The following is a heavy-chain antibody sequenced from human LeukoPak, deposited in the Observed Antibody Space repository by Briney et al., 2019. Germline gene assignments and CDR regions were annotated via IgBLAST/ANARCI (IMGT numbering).Heavy chain of an antibody. CDR2: IIPIFGTA. D-gene: IGHD2-2*01. J-gene: IGHJ4*02. CDR1: GGTFSSYA. Sequence: SVKVSCKASGGTFSSYAISWVRQAPGQGLEWMGGIIPIFGTANYAQKFQGRVTITADESTSKAYMELSSLRSEDTAVYYCARGWNIVVVPAGAYESYFDYWGQGTLVTVSS. V-gene: IGHV1-69*13. CDR3: ARGWNIVVVPAGAYESYFDY.